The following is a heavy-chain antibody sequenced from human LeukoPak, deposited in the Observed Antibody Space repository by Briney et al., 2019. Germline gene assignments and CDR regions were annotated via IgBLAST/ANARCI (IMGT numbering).Heavy chain of an antibody. Sequence: SGGSLRLSCAASGFTFSSSWMTWVRQAPGKGLEWVANIKQDGSERYYVDSLKGRFTISRDNAKNSLYLQMNSLRAEDTAVYYCAREQQLVHWGQGTLVTVSS. D-gene: IGHD6-13*01. V-gene: IGHV3-7*05. J-gene: IGHJ4*02. CDR2: IKQDGSER. CDR3: AREQQLVH. CDR1: GFTFSSSW.